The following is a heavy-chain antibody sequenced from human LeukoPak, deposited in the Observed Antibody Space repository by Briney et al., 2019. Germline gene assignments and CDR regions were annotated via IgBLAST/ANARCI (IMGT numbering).Heavy chain of an antibody. Sequence: PGGSLRLSCAASGFTFSSYAMSWVRQAPGKGLEWVSAISASGGSTYYADSVKGRFTISRDNSKNTLYLQMNSLRAEDTAVYYCAKDSRISGSYSGFDYWGQGTLVTVSS. V-gene: IGHV3-23*01. J-gene: IGHJ4*02. CDR1: GFTFSSYA. CDR3: AKDSRISGSYSGFDY. D-gene: IGHD1-26*01. CDR2: ISASGGST.